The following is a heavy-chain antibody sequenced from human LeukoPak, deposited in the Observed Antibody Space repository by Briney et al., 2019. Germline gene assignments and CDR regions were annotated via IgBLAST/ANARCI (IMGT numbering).Heavy chain of an antibody. Sequence: GGSLRLSCAASGFTFSSFAMSWVRQAPGRGLEWVSSISGSGASTYYADSVKGRFTISRDNSRNTLYLQMSSLRAEDTAVYYCAKSHSVAVAGTYSTYYFDSWGQRTLVTVSS. CDR3: AKSHSVAVAGTYSTYYFDS. D-gene: IGHD6-19*01. CDR2: ISGSGAST. V-gene: IGHV3-23*01. CDR1: GFTFSSFA. J-gene: IGHJ4*02.